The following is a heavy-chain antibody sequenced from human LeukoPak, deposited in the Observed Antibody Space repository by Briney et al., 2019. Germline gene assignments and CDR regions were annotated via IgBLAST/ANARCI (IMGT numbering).Heavy chain of an antibody. J-gene: IGHJ5*02. CDR3: ARGLIVGIFGEGFDP. CDR1: GYTFTSYG. CDR2: ISADNGNT. D-gene: IGHD3-3*01. Sequence: ASVKVSCKASGYTFTSYGISWVRQAPGQGREWMGWISADNGNTNYAQKPQGRVTMTTDTSTSTDYMELRSLRSDDTAVYYCARGLIVGIFGEGFDPWGQGTLVTVSS. V-gene: IGHV1-18*01.